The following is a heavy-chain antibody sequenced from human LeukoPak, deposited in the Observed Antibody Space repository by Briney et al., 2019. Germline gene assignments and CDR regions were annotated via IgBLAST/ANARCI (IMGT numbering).Heavy chain of an antibody. CDR1: GGSISSSSYY. CDR3: ARLYYYGSGSYN. J-gene: IGHJ4*02. D-gene: IGHD3-10*01. V-gene: IGHV4-39*01. CDR2: IYYSGST. Sequence: SEALSLTCTVSGGSISSSSYYWGWIRQPPGKGLEWIGSIYYSGSTYYNPSLKSRVTISVDTSKNQFSLKLSSVTAADTAVYYCARLYYYGSGSYNWGQGTLVTVSS.